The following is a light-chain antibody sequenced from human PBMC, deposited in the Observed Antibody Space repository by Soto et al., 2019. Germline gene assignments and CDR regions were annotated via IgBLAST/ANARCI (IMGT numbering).Light chain of an antibody. J-gene: IGKJ4*01. CDR3: QQRSNWPPVT. V-gene: IGKV3-11*01. CDR2: DAS. Sequence: EILLTQSPATLSLSPGERATLSCSASQSVGYHLAWYQQKPGQAPRLLIYDASNRATGIPARFSGSGSGTDFTLAISSLEPEDFAVYYCQQRSNWPPVTFGGGTKVDIK. CDR1: QSVGYH.